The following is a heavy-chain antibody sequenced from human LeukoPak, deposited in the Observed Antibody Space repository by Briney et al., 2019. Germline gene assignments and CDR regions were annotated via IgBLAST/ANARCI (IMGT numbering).Heavy chain of an antibody. CDR1: GGSISGYS. D-gene: IGHD4-23*01. J-gene: IGHJ5*02. CDR2: VYTSGNT. Sequence: SETLSLTCTVSGGSISGYSWSWIRQSAGKGLEWVGRVYTSGNTNYNPSFKSRVTMSIDTSKKQFSLKLSSVTAADTAVYYCARDNPVGPWGQGTLVTVSS. CDR3: ARDNPVGP. V-gene: IGHV4-4*07.